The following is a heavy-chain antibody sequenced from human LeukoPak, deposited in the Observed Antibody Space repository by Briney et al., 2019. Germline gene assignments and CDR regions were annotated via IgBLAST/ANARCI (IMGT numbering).Heavy chain of an antibody. Sequence: SETLSLTCTVSGGSISSHYWSWIRQPPGKGLEWIGYIYYSGSTNYNPSLESRVTISVDTSKNQFSLKLSSVTAADTAVYYCARVGGREDYFDYWGQGTPVTVSS. CDR3: ARVGGREDYFDY. J-gene: IGHJ4*02. D-gene: IGHD2-15*01. CDR2: IYYSGST. CDR1: GGSISSHY. V-gene: IGHV4-59*11.